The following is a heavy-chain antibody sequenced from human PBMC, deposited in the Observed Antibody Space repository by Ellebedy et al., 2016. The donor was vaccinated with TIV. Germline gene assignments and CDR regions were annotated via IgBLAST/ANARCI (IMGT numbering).Heavy chain of an antibody. D-gene: IGHD2-2*01. J-gene: IGHJ4*02. CDR3: ARDPGIDASDY. Sequence: PGGSLRLSCAASGFTFSSYAMHRVRQAPGKGLEWVAVISYDGSNKYYADSVKGRFTISRDNSKNTLYLQMNSLRAEDTAVYYCARDPGIDASDYWGQGTLVTVSS. CDR1: GFTFSSYA. CDR2: ISYDGSNK. V-gene: IGHV3-30-3*01.